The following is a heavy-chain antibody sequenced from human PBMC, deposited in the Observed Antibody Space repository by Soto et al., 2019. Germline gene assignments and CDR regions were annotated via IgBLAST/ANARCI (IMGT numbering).Heavy chain of an antibody. CDR2: INPNGGVT. V-gene: IGHV1-2*04. CDR3: ARESGGATATLDYYYFYMDV. J-gene: IGHJ6*03. CDR1: GDSFNDYY. D-gene: IGHD5-12*01. Sequence: QVQLVQSGAEVRKPGATVTVSCRSSGDSFNDYYIHWVRQAPGQGFEWMGRINPNGGVTKYAQKSQGWVSMTRDTSIRTVYMQLSRLRSDDTAVYYCARESGGATATLDYYYFYMDVWGTGTTVTVSS.